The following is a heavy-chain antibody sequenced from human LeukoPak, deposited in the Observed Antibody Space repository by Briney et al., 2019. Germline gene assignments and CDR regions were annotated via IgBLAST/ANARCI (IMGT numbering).Heavy chain of an antibody. Sequence: SETQSLTCAVSGGSIRPYYWRWIRQPPGKGLEWIGYIYYSGNINYNPSLTGRVSISVDTSKNHFSLKLSSVTATDTAVYYCARSGALTGYLYWGQGTLVTVSS. CDR2: IYYSGNI. V-gene: IGHV4-59*01. J-gene: IGHJ4*02. CDR3: ARSGALTGYLY. CDR1: GGSIRPYY. D-gene: IGHD3-9*01.